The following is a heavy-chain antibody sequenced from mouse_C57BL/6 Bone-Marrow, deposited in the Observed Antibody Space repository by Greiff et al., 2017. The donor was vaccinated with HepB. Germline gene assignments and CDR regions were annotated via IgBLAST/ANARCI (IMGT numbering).Heavy chain of an antibody. CDR2: IDPSDSYT. D-gene: IGHD1-3*01. V-gene: IGHV1-50*01. J-gene: IGHJ2*01. Sequence: QVQLQQPGAELVKPVASVKLSCKASGYTFTSYWMQWVKQRPGQGLEWIGEIDPSDSYTNYNQKFKGKATLTVDTSSSTAYMQLSSLTSEDSAVYYCARSLYPFYFDYWGQGTTLTVSS. CDR3: ARSLYPFYFDY. CDR1: GYTFTSYW.